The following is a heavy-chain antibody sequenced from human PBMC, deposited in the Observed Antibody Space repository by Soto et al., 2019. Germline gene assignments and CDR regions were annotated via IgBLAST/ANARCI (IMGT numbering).Heavy chain of an antibody. CDR3: GRGRSGQIVVFY. D-gene: IGHD1-26*01. CDR2: IGPESGAT. Sequence: ASVKVSCKASGYTCTGHYIHWVRQAPEQGPEWMGEIGPESGATRYAQKFQGRVTMTMDTSISTVYMELNNLRPDDTAVYYCGRGRSGQIVVFYWGQGTPVTVSS. V-gene: IGHV1-2*02. CDR1: GYTCTGHY. J-gene: IGHJ4*02.